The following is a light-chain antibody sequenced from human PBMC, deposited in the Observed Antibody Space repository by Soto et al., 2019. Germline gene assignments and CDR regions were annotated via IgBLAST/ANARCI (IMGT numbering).Light chain of an antibody. CDR3: QSYDSSLSGIV. Sequence: QSVLTQPPSVSGAPGQGVTISCTGSSSNIGAGCDVHWYQQLPGTAPKLLIYTNSKRPSGVPDRISGSKSGTSASLAITGLQAEDEADYYCQSYDSSLSGIVFGTGTKVTVL. J-gene: IGLJ1*01. V-gene: IGLV1-40*01. CDR1: SSNIGAGCD. CDR2: TNS.